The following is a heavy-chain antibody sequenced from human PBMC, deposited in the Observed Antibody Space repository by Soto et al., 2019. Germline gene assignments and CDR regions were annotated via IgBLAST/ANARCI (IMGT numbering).Heavy chain of an antibody. V-gene: IGHV4-59*01. Sequence: SETLSLTCTVSGGSISSYYWIWIRQPPGKGLEWIGYIYYSGSTNYNPSLKSRVTISVDTSKNQFSLKLSSVTAADTAVYYCARLVGSTSQSHGDYYYGMDVWGQGTTVTVSS. CDR2: IYYSGST. CDR3: ARLVGSTSQSHGDYYYGMDV. D-gene: IGHD2-2*01. CDR1: GGSISSYY. J-gene: IGHJ6*02.